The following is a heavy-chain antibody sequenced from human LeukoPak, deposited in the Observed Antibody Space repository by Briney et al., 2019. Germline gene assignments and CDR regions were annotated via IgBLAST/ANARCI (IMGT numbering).Heavy chain of an antibody. D-gene: IGHD6-6*01. J-gene: IGHJ5*02. CDR3: AREKGIAARGWFDP. Sequence: QPGGSLRLSCAASGFTFSIYAMSWVRQAPGKGLEWVSGISGSGGSTYYADSVKGRFTISRDNSKNTLYLQMNSLRAEDTAVYYCAREKGIAARGWFDPWGQGTLVTVSS. CDR1: GFTFSIYA. CDR2: ISGSGGST. V-gene: IGHV3-23*01.